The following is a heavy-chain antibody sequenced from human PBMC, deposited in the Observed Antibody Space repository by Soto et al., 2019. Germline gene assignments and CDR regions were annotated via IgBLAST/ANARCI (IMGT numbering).Heavy chain of an antibody. CDR1: GFTFSNYW. V-gene: IGHV3-7*05. CDR3: VRGIVGGTRAFYI. CDR2: IKQDGSDL. Sequence: EVQLVESGGGLVQPGGSLRLSCAASGFTFSNYWMNWFRQAPGKRLEFVANIKQDGSDLHYVDSVKGRFAISRDNAKNSLFLQMSSLRAGDTAVYYCVRGIVGGTRAFYIWGQGTLVTVSS. D-gene: IGHD1-26*01. J-gene: IGHJ3*02.